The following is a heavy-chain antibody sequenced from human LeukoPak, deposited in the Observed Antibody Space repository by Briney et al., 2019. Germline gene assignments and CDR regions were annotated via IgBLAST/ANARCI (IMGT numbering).Heavy chain of an antibody. D-gene: IGHD3-22*01. V-gene: IGHV1-2*02. CDR3: VRDPHYYDSSGYQGAFDI. CDR1: GYTFTGYY. Sequence: ASVKVSCKASGYTFTGYYMHWVRQAPGQGLEWMGWINPNSGGTNYAQKFQGRVTMTRDTSISTAYMELSRLRSDDTAVYYCVRDPHYYDSSGYQGAFDIWGQGTMVTVSS. J-gene: IGHJ3*02. CDR2: INPNSGGT.